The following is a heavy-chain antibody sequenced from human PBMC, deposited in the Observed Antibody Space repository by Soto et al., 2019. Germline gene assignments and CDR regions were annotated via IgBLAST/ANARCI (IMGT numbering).Heavy chain of an antibody. CDR3: ASCPGYYLDS. CDR2: IYHSGGT. V-gene: IGHV4-4*02. CDR1: SGSISSSNW. Sequence: SETLSLTCAVSSGSISSSNWWSWVRQPPGKGLEWIEEIYHSGGTNYNPSLKSRVTISVDKSKNQFSLKLSSVTAADMAVDYCASCPGYYLDSWGQGTLVTFSS. J-gene: IGHJ4*02.